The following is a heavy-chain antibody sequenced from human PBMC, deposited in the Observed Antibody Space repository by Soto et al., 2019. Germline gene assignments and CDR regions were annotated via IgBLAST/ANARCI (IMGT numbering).Heavy chain of an antibody. J-gene: IGHJ5*02. CDR2: IIPVLGTK. CDR3: ASSKDSPRYGFHT. CDR1: GGTFSSYI. Sequence: ASVKVSCKASGGTFSSYIISWVRQAPGQGLEWMGGIIPVLGTKKYAQKIQGRVTFSADESTSTFYMEMSSLRSEDTAVYYCASSKDSPRYGFHTWGQGTLVTVSS. D-gene: IGHD3-9*01. V-gene: IGHV1-69*13.